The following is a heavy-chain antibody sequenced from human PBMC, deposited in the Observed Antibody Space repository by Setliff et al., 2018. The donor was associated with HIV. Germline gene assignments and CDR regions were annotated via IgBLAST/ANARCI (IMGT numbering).Heavy chain of an antibody. V-gene: IGHV3-74*03. CDR3: ARVASGYDYGWLDP. CDR1: GFTFSSYG. D-gene: IGHD5-12*01. CDR2: INNDGRKT. Sequence: PGGSLRLSCAASGFTFSSYGMHWVRQAPGKGLVWVSHINNDGRKTTYADSVKGRFTVSRDNAKNTLYLQMNSLRAEDTAVYYCARVASGYDYGWLDPWGQGTLVTVSS. J-gene: IGHJ5*02.